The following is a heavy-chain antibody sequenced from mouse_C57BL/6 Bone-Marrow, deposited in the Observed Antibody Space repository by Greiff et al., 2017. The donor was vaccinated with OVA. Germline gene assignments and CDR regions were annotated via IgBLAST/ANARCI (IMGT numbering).Heavy chain of an antibody. Sequence: VQLQQSVPELVRPGASVKISCTAPGYTFTSHWMPWVSQRPGQGLEWIGEIFPGSSSTYYNEKFKGKTTLTVDTSSSTVYMQFSSLTSEDSAVYYWARGRGNGYYLDYWGQGTTLTVSA. CDR2: IFPGSSST. J-gene: IGHJ2*01. CDR1: GYTFTSHW. D-gene: IGHD2-2*01. V-gene: IGHV1-56*01. CDR3: ARGRGNGYYLDY.